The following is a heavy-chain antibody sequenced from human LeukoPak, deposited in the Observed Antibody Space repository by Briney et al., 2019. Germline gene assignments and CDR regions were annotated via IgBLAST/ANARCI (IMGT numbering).Heavy chain of an antibody. Sequence: PGGSLRLSCAASGFTFSSYWMSWVRQAPGKGLEWVANIKQDGSEKYYVDSVKGRFTISRDNAKNSLYLQMNSLRAEDTAVYYCARVVGNYDFWSGSYYYYGMDVWGQGTTVTVSS. CDR1: GFTFSSYW. V-gene: IGHV3-7*01. CDR3: ARVVGNYDFWSGSYYYYGMDV. J-gene: IGHJ6*02. CDR2: IKQDGSEK. D-gene: IGHD3-3*01.